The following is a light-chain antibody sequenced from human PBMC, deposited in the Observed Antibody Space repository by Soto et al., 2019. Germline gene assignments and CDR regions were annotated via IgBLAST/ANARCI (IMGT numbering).Light chain of an antibody. Sequence: IQVTQSPSTLSASVGDRVTITCRSSQSISTWLAWYQQKPGKAPKLLIYEASSLESGVPSRFGGSGSGTEFTLTISSLQPDDCATYFCQQYDDYPLTFGGGTKVEIK. V-gene: IGKV1-5*03. J-gene: IGKJ4*01. CDR2: EAS. CDR3: QQYDDYPLT. CDR1: QSISTW.